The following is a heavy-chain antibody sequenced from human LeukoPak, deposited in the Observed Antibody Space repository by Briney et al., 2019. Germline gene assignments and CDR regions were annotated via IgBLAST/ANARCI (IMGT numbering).Heavy chain of an antibody. Sequence: GGSLRLSCAASGFTFSSYWMSWVRQAPGKGLEWVANIKQDGSEKYYVDSVKGRFTISRDNAKNSLYLQMNSLRAEDTALYYCAKDMGQWLGSYGMDVWGQGTTVTVSS. V-gene: IGHV3-7*03. CDR2: IKQDGSEK. CDR3: AKDMGQWLGSYGMDV. D-gene: IGHD6-19*01. J-gene: IGHJ6*02. CDR1: GFTFSSYW.